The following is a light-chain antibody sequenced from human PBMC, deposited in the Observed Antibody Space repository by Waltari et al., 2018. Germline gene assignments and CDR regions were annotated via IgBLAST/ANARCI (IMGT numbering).Light chain of an antibody. CDR2: DVT. Sequence: QSALTQPRSVSGSPGQSVAISCTGTSSDVGGYNYVSWYQQNPGTAPKLIIYDVTKRPSGVPDRFSGSKSGNTASLTISGLQAEDEADYYCCSYAGTYTPLFGGGTKLTVL. CDR1: SSDVGGYNY. J-gene: IGLJ2*01. V-gene: IGLV2-11*01. CDR3: CSYAGTYTPL.